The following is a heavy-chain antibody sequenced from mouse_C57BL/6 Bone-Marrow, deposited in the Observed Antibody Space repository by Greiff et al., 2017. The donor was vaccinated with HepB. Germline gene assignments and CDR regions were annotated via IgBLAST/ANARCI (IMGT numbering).Heavy chain of an antibody. CDR3: TTDWGNYAWFAY. Sequence: VQLQQSGAELVRPGASVNLSCTASGFNIKDDYMHWVKQRPEQGLEWIGWIDPENGDTEYASKFQGKATITADTSSNTAYLQLSSLTSADTAVYYCTTDWGNYAWFAYWGQGTLVTVSA. V-gene: IGHV14-4*01. CDR2: IDPENGDT. CDR1: GFNIKDDY. J-gene: IGHJ3*01. D-gene: IGHD2-1*01.